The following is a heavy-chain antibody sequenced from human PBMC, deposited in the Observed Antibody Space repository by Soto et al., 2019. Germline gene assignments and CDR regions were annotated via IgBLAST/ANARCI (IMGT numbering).Heavy chain of an antibody. D-gene: IGHD6-19*01. V-gene: IGHV3-30*03. CDR1: GFTFSSYG. CDR3: ARVGYSSGWYNY. CDR2: ISYDGSNK. Sequence: PGGSLRLCCAASGFTFSSYGMHWVRQAPGKGLEWVAVISYDGSNKYYADSVKGRFTISRDNSKNTLYLQMNSLRAEDTAVYYCARVGYSSGWYNYWGQGTLVTVSS. J-gene: IGHJ4*02.